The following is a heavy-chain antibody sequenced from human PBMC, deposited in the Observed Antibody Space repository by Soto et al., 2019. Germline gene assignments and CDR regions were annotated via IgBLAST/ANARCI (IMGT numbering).Heavy chain of an antibody. CDR3: ARDRGGYSYGYATHNYYYYGMGV. CDR1: GYTFTGYY. Sequence: GASVKVSCKASGYTFTGYYMHWVRQAPGQGLEWMGWINPNSGGTNYAQKFQGWVTMTRDTSISTAYMELSRLRSDDTAVYYCARDRGGYSYGYATHNYYYYGMGVWGQGTTVTVSS. D-gene: IGHD5-18*01. CDR2: INPNSGGT. J-gene: IGHJ6*02. V-gene: IGHV1-2*04.